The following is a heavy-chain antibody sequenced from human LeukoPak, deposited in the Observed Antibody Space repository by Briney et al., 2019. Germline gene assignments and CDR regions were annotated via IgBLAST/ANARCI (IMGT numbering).Heavy chain of an antibody. Sequence: GGSLRLSCAASGFTFSSYAMHWVRQAPGKGLEWVAVISYDGSNKYYADSVKGRFSISRDNAKNTLFLQMDSLRGEDTAVYYCLRDPAADGGSWGQGTLVIVSP. CDR2: ISYDGSNK. V-gene: IGHV3-30-3*01. CDR3: LRDPAADGGS. J-gene: IGHJ5*02. D-gene: IGHD4-23*01. CDR1: GFTFSSYA.